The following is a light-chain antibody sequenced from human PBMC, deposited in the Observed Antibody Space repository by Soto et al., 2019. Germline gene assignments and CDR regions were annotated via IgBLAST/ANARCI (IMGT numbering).Light chain of an antibody. CDR2: RNN. V-gene: IGLV1-47*01. CDR3: ATWDGSLSGRV. CDR1: SSNIGSNS. Sequence: QLVLTQPPSASGTPGQRVTISCFGGSSNIGSNSVYWYQQLPGTAPKLLIYRNNQRPSGVPDRFSGSKSGTSASLAISGLRSEDEADYYCATWDGSLSGRVFGGGTKVTVL. J-gene: IGLJ3*02.